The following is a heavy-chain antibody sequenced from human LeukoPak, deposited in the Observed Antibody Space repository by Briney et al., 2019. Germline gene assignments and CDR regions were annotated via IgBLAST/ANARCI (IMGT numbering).Heavy chain of an antibody. CDR3: ASAPSGCGGTCAFDY. CDR1: GGSISSSSYY. CDR2: IYYSGST. D-gene: IGHD2-15*01. Sequence: PSETLSLTCTVSGGSISSSSYYWGWIRQPPGKGLEWIGSIYYSGSTYYNPSLKSRVTISVDTSKNQFSLKLSSVTAADTAVYFRASAPSGCGGTCAFDYWGQGTLVTVSS. V-gene: IGHV4-39*07. J-gene: IGHJ4*02.